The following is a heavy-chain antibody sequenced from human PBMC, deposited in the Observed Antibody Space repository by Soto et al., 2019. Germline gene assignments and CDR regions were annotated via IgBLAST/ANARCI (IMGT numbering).Heavy chain of an antibody. CDR3: ASDSSGYYSFAFDI. CDR1: GCSISSGSYD. Sequence: SETLSLTCTVSGCSISSGSYDWGWIRQHPGKGLEWIGYIYYSGSTYYNPSLKSRVTISVDTSKNQFSLKLSSVTAADTAVYYCASDSSGYYSFAFDIWGQGTMVTVSS. D-gene: IGHD3-22*01. J-gene: IGHJ3*02. V-gene: IGHV4-31*03. CDR2: IYYSGST.